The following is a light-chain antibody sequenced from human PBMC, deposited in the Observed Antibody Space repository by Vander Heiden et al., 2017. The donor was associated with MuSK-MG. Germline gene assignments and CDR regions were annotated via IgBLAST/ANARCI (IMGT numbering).Light chain of an antibody. CDR2: WAS. CDR3: QQDYETGLT. CDR1: QSVLYNSNNKNY. Sequence: DIVMTQSPDSLAVSLGERATTNCKSSQSVLYNSNNKNYLAWYQQKPGQPPKLLIYWASMRESGVPGRFSGSGSGTDFTLTISNLQAEDVAIYYCQQDYETGLTFGGGTRVELK. J-gene: IGKJ4*01. V-gene: IGKV4-1*01.